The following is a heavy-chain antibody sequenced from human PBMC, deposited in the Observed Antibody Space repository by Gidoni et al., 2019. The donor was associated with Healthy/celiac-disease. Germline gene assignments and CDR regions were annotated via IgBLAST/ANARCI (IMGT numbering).Heavy chain of an antibody. CDR2: ISSSSSYI. V-gene: IGHV3-21*01. D-gene: IGHD6-13*01. J-gene: IGHJ4*02. CDR3: ARDDSSSWSYHDY. Sequence: EVQLVESGGGLVKPGGSLRLSCAASGFPFSSYSMNWFRQAPGKGLEWVSSISSSSSYIYYADSVKGRFTISRDNAKNSLYLQMNSLRAEDTAVYYCARDDSSSWSYHDYWGQGTLVTVSS. CDR1: GFPFSSYS.